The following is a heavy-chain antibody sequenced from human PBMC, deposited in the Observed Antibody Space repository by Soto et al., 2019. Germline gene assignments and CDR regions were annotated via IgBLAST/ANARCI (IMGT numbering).Heavy chain of an antibody. J-gene: IGHJ4*02. CDR3: ARAKASVTTPAVYFDY. D-gene: IGHD4-17*01. CDR2: IIPIFGTA. V-gene: IGHV1-69*01. CDR1: GGTFSSYA. Sequence: QVQLAQSRAEVKKPGSSVKVSCKASGGTFSSYAISWVRQAPGQGLEWMGGIIPIFGTANYAQKFQGRVTITADESTSTAYMELSSLRSEDTAVYYCARAKASVTTPAVYFDYWGQGTLVTVSS.